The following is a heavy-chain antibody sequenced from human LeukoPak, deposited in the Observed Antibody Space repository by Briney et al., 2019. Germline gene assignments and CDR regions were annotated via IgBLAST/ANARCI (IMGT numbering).Heavy chain of an antibody. Sequence: PGGSLRLSCAASDFNFITYAMSWVRQAPGKGLEWVSGITWNGGSTDYADSVKGRFTISRDNAKNSLYLQIHSLRAEDTALYFCARDNFEYPRSSGAFDIWGQGTLVTVSS. V-gene: IGHV3-20*04. CDR1: DFNFITYA. D-gene: IGHD6-6*01. CDR3: ARDNFEYPRSSGAFDI. CDR2: ITWNGGST. J-gene: IGHJ3*02.